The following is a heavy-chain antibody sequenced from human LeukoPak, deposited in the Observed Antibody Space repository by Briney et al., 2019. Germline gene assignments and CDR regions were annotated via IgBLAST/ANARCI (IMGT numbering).Heavy chain of an antibody. CDR3: ARRVVDSGYDSTYYYYYYMDV. V-gene: IGHV1-46*01. D-gene: IGHD5-12*01. J-gene: IGHJ6*03. Sequence: GASVKVSCKASGYTFTSYYMHWVRQAPGQGLEWMGIINPSGGSTSYAQKFQGRVTMTRDMSTSTVYMELSSLRSEDTAVYYCARRVVDSGYDSTYYYYYYMDVWGKGTTVTVSS. CDR2: INPSGGST. CDR1: GYTFTSYY.